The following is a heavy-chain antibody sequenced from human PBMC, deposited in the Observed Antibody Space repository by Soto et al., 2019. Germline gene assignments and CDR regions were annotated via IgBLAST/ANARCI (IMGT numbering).Heavy chain of an antibody. D-gene: IGHD3-10*01. CDR1: GGSISSHY. J-gene: IGHJ4*02. CDR3: ARHNYGSGSTYFDY. CDR2: IYYSGST. Sequence: PSETLPLTCTVSGGSISSHYWSWIRQPPGKGLEWIGYIYYSGSTNYNPSLKSRVTISVDTSKNQFPLKLNSMTAADTAVYYCARHNYGSGSTYFDYWGQGTLVTVSS. V-gene: IGHV4-59*08.